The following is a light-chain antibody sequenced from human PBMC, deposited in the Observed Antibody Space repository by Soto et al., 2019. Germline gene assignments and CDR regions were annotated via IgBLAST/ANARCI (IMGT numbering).Light chain of an antibody. J-gene: IGLJ1*01. CDR3: SSYAGTYNLYF. Sequence: VLTQPPSVSGAPGQRVTISCAGSSSNIGASYDVHWYQQLPGTAPKVVIYGSGNRPSGVPDRFSGSKSGTSASLAIAGLQAEDEADYYCSSYAGTYNLYFFGTGTKVTVL. V-gene: IGLV1-40*01. CDR1: SSNIGASYD. CDR2: GSG.